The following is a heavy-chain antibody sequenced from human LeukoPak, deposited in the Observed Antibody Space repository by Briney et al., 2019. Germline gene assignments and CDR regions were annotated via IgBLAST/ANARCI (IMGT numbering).Heavy chain of an antibody. J-gene: IGHJ4*02. V-gene: IGHV3-30*02. D-gene: IGHD1-1*01. Sequence: GGSLRLSCAASGFTFSSYGMHWVRQAPGKGLEWVAFIRYDGSNKYHADSVKGRFTISRDNARNSLYLQMNNLRAEDTAVYHCARGDGDDNWLIDYWGQGTLVTVSS. CDR3: ARGDGDDNWLIDY. CDR2: IRYDGSNK. CDR1: GFTFSSYG.